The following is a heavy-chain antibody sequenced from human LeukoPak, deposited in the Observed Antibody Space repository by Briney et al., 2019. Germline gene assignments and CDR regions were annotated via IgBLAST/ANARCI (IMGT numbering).Heavy chain of an antibody. CDR1: GFTFSSYA. CDR3: AKASYESTVYYYYDY. D-gene: IGHD3-22*01. CDR2: ISGSGGST. J-gene: IGHJ4*02. V-gene: IGHV3-23*01. Sequence: PGGSLRLSCAASGFTFSSYAMSWVRQAPGKGLEWVSAISGSGGSTYFADSVKGRFTISRDNSKNTLDLQMNSLRAEDTAVYYCAKASYESTVYYYYDYWGQGTLVTVSS.